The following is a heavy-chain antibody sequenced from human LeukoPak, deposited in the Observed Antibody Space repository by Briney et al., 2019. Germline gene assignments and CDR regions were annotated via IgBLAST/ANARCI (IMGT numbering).Heavy chain of an antibody. D-gene: IGHD6-19*01. CDR1: GFTFSDYW. CDR3: ARVVYSSGWSYYFDY. V-gene: IGHV3-7*04. Sequence: GGSLRLSCAASGFTFSDYWMNWVRQAPGKGLEWVANIKQDGSEKYSLDSVKGRFTISRDNARTSLYLQMNSLRAEDTAVYYCARVVYSSGWSYYFDYWGQGILVTVSS. J-gene: IGHJ4*02. CDR2: IKQDGSEK.